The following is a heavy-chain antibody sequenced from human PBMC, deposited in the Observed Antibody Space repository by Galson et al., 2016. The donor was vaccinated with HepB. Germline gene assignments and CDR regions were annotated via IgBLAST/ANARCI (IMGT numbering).Heavy chain of an antibody. CDR1: GFDFSNHG. CDR3: ARDRVVSAFFFDY. CDR2: IWHDGSNT. D-gene: IGHD2-21*02. J-gene: IGHJ4*02. Sequence: SLRLSCAASGFDFSNHGIHWVRQTPGRGLEWLGIIWHDGSNTYYGDSVKGRLTISRDNSKNTVYLEMDSLRVEDTALYYCARDRVVSAFFFDYWGQGTLVTVS. V-gene: IGHV3-33*01.